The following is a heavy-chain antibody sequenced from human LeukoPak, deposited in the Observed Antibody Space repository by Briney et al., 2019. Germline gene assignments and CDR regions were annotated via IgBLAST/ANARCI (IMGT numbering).Heavy chain of an antibody. CDR1: GFTFDDYG. CDR3: ARDQKGGGPSDY. Sequence: PGGSLRLSCAASGFTFDDYGMSWVPQAPGKGLEGVSGINWNGGSTGYADSVKGRFTISRDNAKNYLYLQMNSLRAEDTALYYCARDQKGGGPSDYWGQGTPVTVSS. V-gene: IGHV3-20*04. D-gene: IGHD3-16*01. CDR2: INWNGGST. J-gene: IGHJ4*02.